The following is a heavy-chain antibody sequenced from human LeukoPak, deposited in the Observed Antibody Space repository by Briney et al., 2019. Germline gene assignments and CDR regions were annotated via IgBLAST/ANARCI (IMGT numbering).Heavy chain of an antibody. D-gene: IGHD5-12*01. CDR3: AREGGYDQIDY. Sequence: SETLSLTCTVSGGSISSYYWSWIRQPPGKGLEWIGYIYYSGSTNYNPSLKSRVTISVDTSKNQFSLKLSSVTAADTAVYYCAREGGYDQIDYWGQGTLGTVSS. CDR2: IYYSGST. V-gene: IGHV4-59*01. CDR1: GGSISSYY. J-gene: IGHJ4*02.